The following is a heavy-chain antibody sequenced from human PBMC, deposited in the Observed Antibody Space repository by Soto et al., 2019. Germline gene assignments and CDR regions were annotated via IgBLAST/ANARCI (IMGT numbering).Heavy chain of an antibody. CDR1: GYTFTSYW. Sequence: EVQLVQSGAEVKKPGESLKISCKGSGYTFTSYWIGWVRQMPGKGLEWMGIIYPGDSDTRYSPSFQGQVTIPADKSISTAYLQWSSLKASDTAIYYCARHDSPSVIYYYYGMDVWGQGTTVTVSS. CDR2: IYPGDSDT. V-gene: IGHV5-51*01. CDR3: ARHDSPSVIYYYYGMDV. J-gene: IGHJ6*02. D-gene: IGHD2-15*01.